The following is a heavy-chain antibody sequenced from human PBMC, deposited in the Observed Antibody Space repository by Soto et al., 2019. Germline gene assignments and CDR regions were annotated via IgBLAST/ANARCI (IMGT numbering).Heavy chain of an antibody. D-gene: IGHD4-17*01. Sequence: GASVKVSCKASCDTFTRDGIRWVRQAPGQGLEWMGWSSAYNGKTNYAQKVQGRVTMTTDTSTSTAYMELRSLRSDDTAVYYCARDRGYSDDTFDYWGQGTLVTVSS. J-gene: IGHJ4*02. V-gene: IGHV1-18*01. CDR2: SSAYNGKT. CDR1: CDTFTRDG. CDR3: ARDRGYSDDTFDY.